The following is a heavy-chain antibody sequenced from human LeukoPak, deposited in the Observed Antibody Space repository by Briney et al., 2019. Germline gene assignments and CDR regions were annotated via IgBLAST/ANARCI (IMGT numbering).Heavy chain of an antibody. V-gene: IGHV4-4*07. CDR2: MYTSGST. CDR1: GGSISSYS. D-gene: IGHD2-2*01. Sequence: PSETLSLTCTVSGGSISSYSWNWIRQPAGKGLEWIGRMYTSGSTNYNPSLKSRVTMSVDTAKNQFYLRLSSVTAADTAVYYCASIRYCGSTSCYGFDPWGQGTLVTVSS. J-gene: IGHJ5*02. CDR3: ASIRYCGSTSCYGFDP.